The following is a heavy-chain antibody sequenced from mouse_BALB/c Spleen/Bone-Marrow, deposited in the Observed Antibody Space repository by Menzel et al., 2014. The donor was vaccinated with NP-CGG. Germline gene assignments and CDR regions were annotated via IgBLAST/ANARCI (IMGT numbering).Heavy chain of an antibody. Sequence: QVQLQQSGSVLVRPGASVKLSCKASGYTFTNSRIHWAKQRPGQGLDWIGEIHPNSGNTNSNEKFKGKATLTVDTSSSTAYVDLSSLTSEDSAVYYCARHHRFAYYFDYWGQGTTLTVSS. D-gene: IGHD2-14*01. CDR2: IHPNSGNT. CDR1: GYTFTNSR. V-gene: IGHV1S130*01. CDR3: ARHHRFAYYFDY. J-gene: IGHJ2*01.